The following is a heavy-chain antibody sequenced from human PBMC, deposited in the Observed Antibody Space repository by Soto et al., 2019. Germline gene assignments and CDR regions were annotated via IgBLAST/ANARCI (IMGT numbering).Heavy chain of an antibody. CDR1: GFTFSSYA. Sequence: QVQLVESGGGVVQPGRSLRLSCAASGFTFSSYAMHWVRQAPGKGLEWLAVISHDGSNKYYADSVKGRFTISRDNSKNTLDLQMNCLRGEDTAVYYCARGAWFGELFGWFDPWGQGTVVTVSS. J-gene: IGHJ5*02. V-gene: IGHV3-30-3*01. CDR3: ARGAWFGELFGWFDP. D-gene: IGHD3-10*01. CDR2: ISHDGSNK.